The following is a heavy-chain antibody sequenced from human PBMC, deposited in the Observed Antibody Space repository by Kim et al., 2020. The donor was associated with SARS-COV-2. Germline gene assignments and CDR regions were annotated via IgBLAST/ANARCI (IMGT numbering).Heavy chain of an antibody. V-gene: IGHV3-64D*09. CDR3: VNEFRILDLRHLQK. J-gene: IGHJ1*01. CDR1: GFTFSTHG. D-gene: IGHD1-1*01. CDR2: I. Sequence: GGSLRLSCSASGFTFSTHGMHWVRQAPGKGLEYVSGITPGGGTTYFADSSKGDVTHYADSVKGRFSISRDNSKNTVYLQMRSLTTGDTAVYFCVNEFRILDLRHLQKWGQSTLVSVSS.